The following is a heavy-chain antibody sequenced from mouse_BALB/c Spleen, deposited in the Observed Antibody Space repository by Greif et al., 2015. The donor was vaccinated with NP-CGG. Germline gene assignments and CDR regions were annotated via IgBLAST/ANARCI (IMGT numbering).Heavy chain of an antibody. J-gene: IGHJ3*01. V-gene: IGHV5-17*02. CDR3: ARSNGNSWFAY. Sequence: EVKLMESGGGLVQPGGSRKLSCAASGFTFSSFGMHWVRQAPEKGLEWVAYISSGSSTIYYADTVKGRFTISRGNPKNTLFLQMTSLRSEDTAMYYCARSNGNSWFAYWGQGTLVTVSA. D-gene: IGHD2-1*01. CDR2: ISSGSSTI. CDR1: GFTFSSFG.